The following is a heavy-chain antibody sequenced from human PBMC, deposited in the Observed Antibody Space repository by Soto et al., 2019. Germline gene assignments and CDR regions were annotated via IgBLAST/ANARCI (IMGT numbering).Heavy chain of an antibody. Sequence: EVQLLESGGGLVQPGGSLRLSCAASGFTFSSYAMSWVRQAPVKGLEWVSTITGSGGSTYYADSVKGRFTISRDNSKNTLYLQVNSLRADDTAVYYCAKVSHGGPTYYYNYYMDVWGKGTTVTVSS. J-gene: IGHJ6*03. V-gene: IGHV3-23*01. D-gene: IGHD3-16*01. CDR3: AKVSHGGPTYYYNYYMDV. CDR1: GFTFSSYA. CDR2: ITGSGGST.